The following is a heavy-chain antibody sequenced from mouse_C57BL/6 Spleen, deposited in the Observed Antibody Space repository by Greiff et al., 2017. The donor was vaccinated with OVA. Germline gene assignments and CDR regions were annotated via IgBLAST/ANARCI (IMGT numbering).Heavy chain of an antibody. CDR3: ARYYYGSLDY. J-gene: IGHJ2*01. CDR2: ISSGSSTI. V-gene: IGHV5-17*01. CDR1: GFTFSDYG. Sequence: EVKVEESGGGLVKPGGSLKLSCAASGFTFSDYGMHWVRQAPEKGLEWVAYISSGSSTIYYADTVKGRFTISRDNAKNTLFLQMTSLRSEDTAMYYCARYYYGSLDYWGQGTTLTVSS. D-gene: IGHD1-1*01.